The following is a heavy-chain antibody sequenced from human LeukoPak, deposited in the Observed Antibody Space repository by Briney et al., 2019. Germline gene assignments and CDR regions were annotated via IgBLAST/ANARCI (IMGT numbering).Heavy chain of an antibody. V-gene: IGHV4-39*07. Sequence: SETLSLTCNVSGGSISSSSYYWGWVRQPPGKGLGWIGSIYYRGSTYYKPSLKSRVTISLDTSKNQFSLKMSSVTAADTAVYFCASGRYFDLWGRGTLVTVSS. CDR2: IYYRGST. J-gene: IGHJ2*01. CDR3: ASGRYFDL. CDR1: GGSISSSSYY.